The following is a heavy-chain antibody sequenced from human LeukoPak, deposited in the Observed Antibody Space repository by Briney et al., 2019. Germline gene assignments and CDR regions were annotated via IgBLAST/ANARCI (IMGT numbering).Heavy chain of an antibody. J-gene: IGHJ2*01. CDR3: ARDWPGISLHFDL. V-gene: IGHV1-2*02. CDR2: INPNTGDT. Sequence: ASVKVSCKASAFTFNAYYIHWVRQAPGQGLEWMGWINPNTGDTNFAQKFQGRVAMTRDTSLSTAYMDLSRLTSDDTAVYYCARDWPGISLHFDLWGRGTLITVSS. CDR1: AFTFNAYY. D-gene: IGHD2-15*01.